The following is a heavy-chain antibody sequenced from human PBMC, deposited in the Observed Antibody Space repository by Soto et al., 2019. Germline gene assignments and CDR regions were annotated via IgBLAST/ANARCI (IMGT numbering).Heavy chain of an antibody. CDR1: GFTFRSFV. V-gene: IGHV3-30*03. J-gene: IGHJ4*02. CDR3: ARWGTTGGLDF. D-gene: IGHD3-16*01. Sequence: QVQLVESGGGVVQPGTSLRLSCVGSGFTFRSFVIHWVRQAPGKGLEWVALTSYDGSNAYYGDSVKGRFTISRDNSKNPVDLQMDRLRVDDTALYYCARWGTTGGLDFWGQGTLVSVSS. CDR2: TSYDGSNA.